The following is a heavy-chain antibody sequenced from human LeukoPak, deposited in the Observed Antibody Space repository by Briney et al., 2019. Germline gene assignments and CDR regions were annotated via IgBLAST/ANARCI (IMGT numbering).Heavy chain of an antibody. J-gene: IGHJ4*02. CDR1: GFTFSDYY. D-gene: IGHD3-22*01. CDR2: ISSSGSTI. CDR3: AKDGGGYDTSGYYYGDY. V-gene: IGHV3-11*01. Sequence: GGSLRLSCAASGFTFSDYYMSWIRQAPGKGLEWVSYISSSGSTIYYADSMQGRFTISRDNAKNSLYLQINDLRAEDTAVYYCAKDGGGYDTSGYYYGDYWGQGTLVTVSS.